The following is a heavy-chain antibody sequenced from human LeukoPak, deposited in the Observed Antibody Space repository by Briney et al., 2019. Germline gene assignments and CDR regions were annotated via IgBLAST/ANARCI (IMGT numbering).Heavy chain of an antibody. CDR1: GYRFNAYW. CDR3: ARQGSSSGWYGGRAGYFDY. Sequence: GESLKISCKGSGYRFNAYWIAWVRQMPGKGLEWMGIIYPDDSDTRYSPSFQGQVTISADKSVRTAYLQWSSLKASDTAMYYCARQGSSSGWYGGRAGYFDYWGQGILLTVSS. CDR2: IYPDDSDT. V-gene: IGHV5-51*01. J-gene: IGHJ4*02. D-gene: IGHD6-19*01.